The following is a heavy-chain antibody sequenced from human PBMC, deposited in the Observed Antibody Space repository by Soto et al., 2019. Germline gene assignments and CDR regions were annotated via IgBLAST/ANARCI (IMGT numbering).Heavy chain of an antibody. D-gene: IGHD3-22*01. V-gene: IGHV3-48*02. Sequence: EVQLVESGGGLVQPGGSLRLSCAASGFTFSSYSMNWVRQAPGKGPEWISYIRSGGTNIHYADSVRGRFTISRDNAKNSLYLQMNSLRDEDTAVYYCTRVYYYDNSAIFYYWGQGTLVTVSS. J-gene: IGHJ4*02. CDR2: IRSGGTNI. CDR3: TRVYYYDNSAIFYY. CDR1: GFTFSSYS.